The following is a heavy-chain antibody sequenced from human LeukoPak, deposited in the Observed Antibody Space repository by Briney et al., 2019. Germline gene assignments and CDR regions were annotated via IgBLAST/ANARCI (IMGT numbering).Heavy chain of an antibody. CDR3: ARGRRSGYYKGNYFDY. D-gene: IGHD3-3*01. V-gene: IGHV4-34*01. CDR2: LNYSGGT. Sequence: PSETLSLTCAVYGGSFSGYSWSWIRQPPGKGLEWIGELNYSGGTNYNPSLKSRVTISVDTSKNQFSLKLSSVTAADTAVYYCARGRRSGYYKGNYFDYWGQGTLVTVSS. CDR1: GGSFSGYS. J-gene: IGHJ4*02.